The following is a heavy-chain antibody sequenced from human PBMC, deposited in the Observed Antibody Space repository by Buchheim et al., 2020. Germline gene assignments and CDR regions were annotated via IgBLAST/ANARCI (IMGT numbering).Heavy chain of an antibody. Sequence: EVQLVESGGGLVQPGGSLRLSCAASGFTFSSYEMNWVRQAPGKGLEWVSYISSSGSTIYYADSVKGRFTIPRDNAKNSLYLQMNSLRAEDTAVYYCASSSWQTGRYYGMDVWGQGTT. D-gene: IGHD6-13*01. CDR3: ASSSWQTGRYYGMDV. J-gene: IGHJ6*02. CDR1: GFTFSSYE. CDR2: ISSSGSTI. V-gene: IGHV3-48*03.